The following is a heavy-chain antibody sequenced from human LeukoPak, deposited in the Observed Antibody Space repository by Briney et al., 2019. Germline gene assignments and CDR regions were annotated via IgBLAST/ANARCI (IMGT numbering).Heavy chain of an antibody. J-gene: IGHJ4*02. V-gene: IGHV3-23*01. D-gene: IGHD6-19*01. Sequence: GGSLRLSCAASGFTFSTYAMTWVRQAPGKGLDWVSGISNSGGSTYYAESVKGRFTISRDNSKSTLYLQMNSLRVEDTAIYYCVKDFSRGWVGWGQGTLVTVSS. CDR2: ISNSGGST. CDR1: GFTFSTYA. CDR3: VKDFSRGWVG.